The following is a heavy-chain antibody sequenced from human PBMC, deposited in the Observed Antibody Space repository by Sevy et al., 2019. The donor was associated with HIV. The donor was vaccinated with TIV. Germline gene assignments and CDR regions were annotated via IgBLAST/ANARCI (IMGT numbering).Heavy chain of an antibody. CDR1: GYTFTSYD. CDR2: MNPNTGNT. Sequence: ASVKVSCKASGYTFTSYDINWVRQASGQGLEWMGWMNPNTGNTGYAQKFQGRVTMTRNTSISTAYMELSSLRSEDTAVYYCARHRDYYDSSGSGTFDPWGQGTLVTVSS. J-gene: IGHJ5*02. CDR3: ARHRDYYDSSGSGTFDP. D-gene: IGHD3-22*01. V-gene: IGHV1-8*01.